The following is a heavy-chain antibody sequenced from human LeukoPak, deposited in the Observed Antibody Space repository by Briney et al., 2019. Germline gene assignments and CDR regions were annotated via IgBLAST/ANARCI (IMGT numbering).Heavy chain of an antibody. D-gene: IGHD6-19*01. J-gene: IGHJ4*01. Sequence: PSETLSLTCAVYGGSFSGYYWTWIRQPPGKGLEWIGEINHSGSTNYNPSLKSRVTISVDTSKNQSSLKLSSVTAADTAVYYCGRARGAVAAYFDYWGHGTLVTVSS. CDR1: GGSFSGYY. CDR3: GRARGAVAAYFDY. V-gene: IGHV4-34*01. CDR2: INHSGST.